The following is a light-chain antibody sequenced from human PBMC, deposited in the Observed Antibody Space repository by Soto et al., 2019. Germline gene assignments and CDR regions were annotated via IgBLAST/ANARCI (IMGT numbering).Light chain of an antibody. CDR3: QQYNTYSWT. CDR1: QGISSW. Sequence: DIQMTQSPSSVSASVGDRVTITCRASQGISSWLAWYQQKPGKAPKLLIYEASSLESGVPSRFGGSGSGTEFTLTISSLQPDDFATYYCQQYNTYSWTFGQGTKVDIK. J-gene: IGKJ1*01. CDR2: EAS. V-gene: IGKV1-5*03.